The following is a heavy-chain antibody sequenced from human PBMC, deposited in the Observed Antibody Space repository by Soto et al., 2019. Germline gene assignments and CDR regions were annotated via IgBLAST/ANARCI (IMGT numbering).Heavy chain of an antibody. V-gene: IGHV2-5*02. J-gene: IGHJ6*02. D-gene: IGHD3-10*01. CDR2: IYWDDDE. Sequence: ITLKESGPTVVKPTQTLTLTCTISGFSLNTGGVGVGWVREPRGKAMEWLALIYWDDDERYRPSLRSRLNITKDTINNQVVLTMTNMDPEDTATYYCVRNWRYYGGDYYYGMDAWGQGTTVTVSS. CDR1: GFSLNTGGVG. CDR3: VRNWRYYGGDYYYGMDA.